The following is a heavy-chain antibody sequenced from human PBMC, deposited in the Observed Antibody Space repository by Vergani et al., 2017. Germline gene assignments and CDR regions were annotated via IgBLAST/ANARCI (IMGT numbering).Heavy chain of an antibody. CDR1: GFTFSSYG. J-gene: IGHJ4*03. CDR2: ISYDGSNK. D-gene: IGHD5-12*01. V-gene: IGHV3-30*18. Sequence: QVQLVESGGGVVQPGRSLRLSCAASGFTFSSYGMHWVRQAPGKGLEWVAVISYDGSNKYYADSVKGRFTISRDNSKNTLYLQMNSLRAEDTAVYYCAKEDGGYVRYFDYWGQGTTVTVSS. CDR3: AKEDGGYVRYFDY.